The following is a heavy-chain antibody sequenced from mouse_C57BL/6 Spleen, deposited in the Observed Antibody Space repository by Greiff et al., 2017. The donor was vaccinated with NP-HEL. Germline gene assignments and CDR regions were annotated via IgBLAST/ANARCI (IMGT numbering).Heavy chain of an antibody. CDR2: ISSGSSTI. Sequence: EVQRVESGGGLVKPGGSLKLSCAASGFTFSDYGMHWVRQAPEKGLEWVAYISSGSSTIYYADTVKGRFTISRDNAKNTLFLQMTSLRSEDTAMYYCARHYYDYDDWYFDVWGTGTTVTVSS. CDR3: ARHYYDYDDWYFDV. CDR1: GFTFSDYG. J-gene: IGHJ1*03. V-gene: IGHV5-17*01. D-gene: IGHD2-4*01.